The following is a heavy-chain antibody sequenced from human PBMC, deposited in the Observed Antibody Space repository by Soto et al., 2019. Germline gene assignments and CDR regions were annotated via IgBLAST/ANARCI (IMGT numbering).Heavy chain of an antibody. V-gene: IGHV3-33*01. CDR3: ARDRGYSGYEQPAPYDDY. J-gene: IGHJ4*02. CDR1: GFTFSSYG. CDR2: IWYDGSNK. D-gene: IGHD5-12*01. Sequence: PGGSLRLSCAASGFTFSSYGMHWVRQAPGKGLEWVAVIWYDGSNKYYADSVKGRFTISRDNAKNSLYLQMNSLRAEDTAVYYCARDRGYSGYEQPAPYDDYWGQGTLVTVSS.